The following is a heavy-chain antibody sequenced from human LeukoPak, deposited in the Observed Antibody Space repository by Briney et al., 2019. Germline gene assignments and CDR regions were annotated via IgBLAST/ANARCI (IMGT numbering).Heavy chain of an antibody. V-gene: IGHV4-34*01. J-gene: IGHJ3*02. CDR1: GGSFSGYY. Sequence: PSETLSLTCAVYGGSFSGYYWSWIRQPPGKGLEWIGEINHSGSTNYNPSLKSRVTISVDTSKNQFSLKLSSVTAADTAVYYCASPGRGRHAFDIWGQGTMVTVSS. CDR2: INHSGST. CDR3: ASPGRGRHAFDI. D-gene: IGHD3-10*01.